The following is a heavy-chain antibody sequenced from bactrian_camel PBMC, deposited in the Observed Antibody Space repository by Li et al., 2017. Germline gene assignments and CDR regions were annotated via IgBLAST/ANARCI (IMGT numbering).Heavy chain of an antibody. Sequence: HVQLVESGGGSVQAGGSLRLSCAASGYTFRAYCTAWFRQAPGKEREGVARICSDGRTTYTDSVKGRFTISRDNAKNILYLQMNSLKPEDTALYYCAADCNGPEYGGSILQSPADFGYLGQGTQVTVS. D-gene: IGHD6*01. V-gene: IGHV3S55*01. J-gene: IGHJ6*01. CDR2: ICSDGRT. CDR3: AADCNGPEYGGSILQSPADFGY. CDR1: GYTFRAYC.